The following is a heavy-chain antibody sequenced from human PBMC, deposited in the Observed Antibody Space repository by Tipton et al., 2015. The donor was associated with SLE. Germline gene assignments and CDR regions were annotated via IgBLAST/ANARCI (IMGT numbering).Heavy chain of an antibody. D-gene: IGHD5-24*01. CDR1: GGSFGGYF. CDR2: ITHNERR. V-gene: IGHV4-34*01. Sequence: TLSLTCAVSGGSFGGYFWNWLRQSPGKGLEWIGEITHNERRDFNPSLQSRVTMSLDTSKNQFSLRLASVTAADTAVYYCAKDRQPPGGWQLLPLDTFDIWGPGSLVTVSS. J-gene: IGHJ3*02. CDR3: AKDRQPPGGWQLLPLDTFDI.